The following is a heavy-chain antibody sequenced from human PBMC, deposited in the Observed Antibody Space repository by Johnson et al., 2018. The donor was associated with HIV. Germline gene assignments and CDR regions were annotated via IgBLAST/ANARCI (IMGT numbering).Heavy chain of an antibody. D-gene: IGHD4-17*01. CDR3: AKGVASTTVAAFDI. V-gene: IGHV3-20*04. CDR2: INWNGGSA. CDR1: GFTFSSYW. Sequence: VQLVESGGGLVQPGGSLRLSCAVSGFTFSSYWMSWVRQAPGKGLEWVSAINWNGGSAGYTDSVRGRFTISRDSAQNSVSLQMNSLRAEDTALYYCAKGVASTTVAAFDIWGQGTMVTVSS. J-gene: IGHJ3*02.